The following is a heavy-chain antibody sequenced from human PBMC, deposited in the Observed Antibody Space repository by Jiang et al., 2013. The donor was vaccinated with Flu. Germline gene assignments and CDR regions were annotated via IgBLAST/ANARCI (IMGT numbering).Heavy chain of an antibody. CDR1: GGTFSSYA. CDR2: IIPIFGTA. Sequence: SGAEVKKPGSSVKVSCKASGGTFSSYAISWVRQAPGQGLEWMGGIIPIFGTANYAQKFQGSVTITADESTSTAYMELSSLRSEDTAVYYCARGDNPVDPRVLYYYMDVWGKGTTVTVSS. J-gene: IGHJ6*03. D-gene: IGHD4-23*01. V-gene: IGHV1-69*01. CDR3: ARGDNPVDPRVLYYYMDV.